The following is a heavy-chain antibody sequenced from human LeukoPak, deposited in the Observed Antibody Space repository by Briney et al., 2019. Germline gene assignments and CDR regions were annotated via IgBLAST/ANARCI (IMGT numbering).Heavy chain of an antibody. D-gene: IGHD4-17*01. CDR3: ASLRGDYGGWFDP. J-gene: IGHJ5*02. V-gene: IGHV4-59*05. Sequence: SESLCLSCGVSGGSLSFYYWSWIRQPPGKGLEWIGSIYYSGSTYYNPSLMRRVTISVGTSKKQFSHQLSSVTAADTGVYYCASLRGDYGGWFDPWGQGTLVSVSS. CDR2: IYYSGST. CDR1: GGSLSFYY.